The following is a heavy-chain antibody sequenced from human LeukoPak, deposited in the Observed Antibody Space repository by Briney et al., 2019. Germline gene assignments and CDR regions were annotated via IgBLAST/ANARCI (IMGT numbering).Heavy chain of an antibody. V-gene: IGHV4-34*01. CDR1: GGSFSGYY. J-gene: IGHJ4*02. CDR2: IYYSGST. Sequence: PSETLSLTCAVYGGSFSGYYWSWIRQPPGKGLEWIGSIYYSGSTYYNPSLKSRVTISVDTSKNQFSLKLSSVTAADTAVYYCASCRDGYNNYFDYWGQGTLVTVSS. CDR3: ASCRDGYNNYFDY. D-gene: IGHD5-24*01.